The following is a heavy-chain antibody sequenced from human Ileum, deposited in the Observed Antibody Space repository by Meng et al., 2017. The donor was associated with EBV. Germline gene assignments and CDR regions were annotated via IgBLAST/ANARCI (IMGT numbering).Heavy chain of an antibody. J-gene: IGHJ4*02. V-gene: IGHV4-4*02. CDR1: GGSITNNNW. D-gene: IGHD7-27*01. Sequence: VEVPESGLPLVKPSGPLTLTWAVSGGSITNNNWSWVRQPPGQGLEWIGEISQSGSTYYNPSLKSRVTISGDKPKNNFSLRLSSVTAADTAVYYCAKRTGDRGDYFDYWGQGALVTVSS. CDR3: AKRTGDRGDYFDY. CDR2: ISQSGST.